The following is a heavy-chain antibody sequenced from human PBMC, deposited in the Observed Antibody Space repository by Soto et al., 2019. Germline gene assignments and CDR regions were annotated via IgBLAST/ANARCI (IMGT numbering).Heavy chain of an antibody. CDR2: ISYDGSNK. Sequence: QVQLVESGGGVVQPGRSLRLSCAASGFTFSSYAMHWVRQAPGKGLEWVAVISYDGSNKYYADSVKGRFTISRDNSKNTLYLHMNSLRAEDTAVYYCARVITQWYSDSYYYGMDVWGQGTTVTVSS. V-gene: IGHV3-30-3*01. J-gene: IGHJ6*02. CDR1: GFTFSSYA. CDR3: ARVITQWYSDSYYYGMDV. D-gene: IGHD6-19*01.